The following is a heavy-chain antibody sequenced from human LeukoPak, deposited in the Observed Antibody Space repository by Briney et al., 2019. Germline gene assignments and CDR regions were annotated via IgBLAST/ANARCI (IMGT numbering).Heavy chain of an antibody. CDR2: INHSGST. Sequence: SETLSLTCAVYGGSFSGYYWSWIRQPPGKGLEWIGEINHSGSTNYNPSLKSRVTISVDTSKNQFSLKLSSVTAADTAVYYCARARRNYYGSGSSPPDPWGQGTLATVSS. D-gene: IGHD3-10*01. CDR3: ARARRNYYGSGSSPPDP. V-gene: IGHV4-34*01. CDR1: GGSFSGYY. J-gene: IGHJ5*02.